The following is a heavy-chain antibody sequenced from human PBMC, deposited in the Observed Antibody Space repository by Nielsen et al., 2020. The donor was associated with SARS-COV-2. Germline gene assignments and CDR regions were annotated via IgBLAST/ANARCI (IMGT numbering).Heavy chain of an antibody. V-gene: IGHV3-30*04. Sequence: GESLKISCAASGFTFSSYAMHWVRQAPGKGLEWVAVISYDGSSKYYADSVKGRFTISRDNSKNTLYLQMNSLRAEDTAVYYCARVDRDYYHSSGPFDYWGQGALVTVSS. CDR3: ARVDRDYYHSSGPFDY. CDR2: ISYDGSSK. D-gene: IGHD3-22*01. J-gene: IGHJ4*02. CDR1: GFTFSSYA.